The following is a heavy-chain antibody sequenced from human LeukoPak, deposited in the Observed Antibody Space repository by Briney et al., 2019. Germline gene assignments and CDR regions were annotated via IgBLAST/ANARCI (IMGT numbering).Heavy chain of an antibody. CDR2: INPNSGGT. J-gene: IGHJ6*02. CDR3: TRATSVVVPAADHYYYGMDV. V-gene: IGHV1-2*02. Sequence: ASVKVSCKASGSTFTGYYMHWVRQAPGQGLEWMGWINPNSGGTDYAQKFQGRVTMTRDTSLSTAYMELSRLRSDDTAVYYCTRATSVVVPAADHYYYGMDVRGQGTTVTVSS. D-gene: IGHD2-2*01. CDR1: GSTFTGYY.